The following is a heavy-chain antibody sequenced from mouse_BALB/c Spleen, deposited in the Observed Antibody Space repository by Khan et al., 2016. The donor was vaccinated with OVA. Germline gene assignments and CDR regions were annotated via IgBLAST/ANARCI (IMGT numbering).Heavy chain of an antibody. CDR2: ISDGGSYT. D-gene: IGHD2-13*01. J-gene: IGHJ3*01. CDR1: VFTFSDYY. V-gene: IGHV5-4*02. Sequence: EVELVESGGGLVKPGGSLKLSCAASVFTFSDYYMYWVRQTPEKRLEWVATISDGGSYTYYPDSVKGRFTISRDDVKNNLYLQMSSLKSEDTAMYYCARGYYGDPFAYWGQGTLVTVSA. CDR3: ARGYYGDPFAY.